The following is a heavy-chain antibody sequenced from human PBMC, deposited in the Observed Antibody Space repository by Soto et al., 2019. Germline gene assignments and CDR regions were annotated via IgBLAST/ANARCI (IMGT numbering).Heavy chain of an antibody. CDR2: SYYTGEI. D-gene: IGHD6-19*01. V-gene: IGHV4-59*01. CDR3: ARVGELWLGGDYYYNGMDV. CDR1: GVSIRSFY. J-gene: IGHJ6*02. Sequence: QVQLQQSGPGLVKPSETLSLTCTISGVSIRSFYWSWIRQPPGKGLARMGYSYYTGEIRYNPSLDIRVTISLYTTNIPSCLTLTSVTAADTAVYYCARVGELWLGGDYYYNGMDVWGQGTTVTVSS.